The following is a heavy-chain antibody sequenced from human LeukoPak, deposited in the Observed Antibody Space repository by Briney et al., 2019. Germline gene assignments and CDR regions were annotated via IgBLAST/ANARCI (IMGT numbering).Heavy chain of an antibody. D-gene: IGHD3-10*01. CDR3: ARDRGVLWFGESKNYYMDV. V-gene: IGHV3-66*01. J-gene: IGHJ6*03. CDR2: IYSGGST. CDR1: GFTVSSNY. Sequence: GGSLRLSCAASGFTVSSNYMSWVRQAPGKGLEWVSVIYSGGSTYYADSVKGRFTISRDNSKNTLYLQMNSLRAEDTAVYYCARDRGVLWFGESKNYYMDVWGKGTTVTISS.